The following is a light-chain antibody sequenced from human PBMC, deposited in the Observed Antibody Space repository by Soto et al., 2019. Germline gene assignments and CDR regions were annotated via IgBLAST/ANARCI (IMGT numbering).Light chain of an antibody. CDR1: QSVSSSY. Sequence: EIVLTQSPGTLSLSPGERATLSCRASQSVSSSYLAWYQRKPGQAPRLLIYVASSRATGIQDRFSGGGSGTDFTLTISRLEPEDFAVYYCQQYGSSGTXGQGTKVDI. V-gene: IGKV3-20*01. J-gene: IGKJ1*01. CDR3: QQYGSSGT. CDR2: VAS.